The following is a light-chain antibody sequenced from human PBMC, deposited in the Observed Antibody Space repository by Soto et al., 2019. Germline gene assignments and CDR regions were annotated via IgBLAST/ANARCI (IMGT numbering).Light chain of an antibody. CDR1: HSVSSTY. CDR2: GAS. CDR3: QQYGSAPPYT. V-gene: IGKV3-20*01. J-gene: IGKJ2*01. Sequence: ELVLTQSPGTLSLSPGERATLSCRASHSVSSTYLAWYQQKPGQAHRLLIYGASSRATGIPDRFSGSGSCRDFTLTISRLQPEDFAVYYCQQYGSAPPYTFGQGTKLEIK.